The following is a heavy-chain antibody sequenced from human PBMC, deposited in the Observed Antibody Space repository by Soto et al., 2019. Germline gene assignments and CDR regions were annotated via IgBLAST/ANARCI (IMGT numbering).Heavy chain of an antibody. V-gene: IGHV3-74*01. CDR3: ARGDRGAFDL. Sequence: EVQLLESGGGLVQPGESLRLSCAASGFTFSYYWMHWVRQAPGMGLVWVSRIHSDGSSTTYADSVKGRFTISRDNARNTLDLQMNRLRDEDTAVYYCARGDRGAFDLWGQGTVLTVSS. CDR1: GFTFSYYW. J-gene: IGHJ3*01. CDR2: IHSDGSST. D-gene: IGHD1-26*01.